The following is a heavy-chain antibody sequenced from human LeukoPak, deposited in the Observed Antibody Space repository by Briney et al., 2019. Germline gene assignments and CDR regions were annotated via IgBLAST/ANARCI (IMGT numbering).Heavy chain of an antibody. D-gene: IGHD2-2*01. CDR2: IIPIFGTA. CDR1: GGTFSSYA. V-gene: IGHV1-69*13. J-gene: IGHJ6*03. Sequence: ASVKVSCKASGGTFSSYAISWVRQAPGQGLEWMGGIIPIFGTANYAQKFQGRVTITADESTSTAYMELSSLRSEDTAVYYCARDGLLRVVPAAIGDYYYMDVWGKGTTVTVSS. CDR3: ARDGLLRVVPAAIGDYYYMDV.